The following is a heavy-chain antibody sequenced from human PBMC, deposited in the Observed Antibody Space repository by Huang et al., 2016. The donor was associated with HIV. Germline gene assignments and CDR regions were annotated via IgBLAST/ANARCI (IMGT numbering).Heavy chain of an antibody. J-gene: IGHJ4*02. Sequence: DVQLVESGGTLVQPGRSLRLSCATSGFTFGDYTMAWLRQSPGKGLEWVVLIRSKTYGGAAEYAASVKGRFIISRDDSENIVYLQLSSLQSEDTGLYYCTRGRTRGAYFNYWGQGTLVTVSS. CDR2: IRSKTYGGAA. CDR3: TRGRTRGAYFNY. D-gene: IGHD1-7*01. CDR1: GFTFGDYT. V-gene: IGHV3-49*03.